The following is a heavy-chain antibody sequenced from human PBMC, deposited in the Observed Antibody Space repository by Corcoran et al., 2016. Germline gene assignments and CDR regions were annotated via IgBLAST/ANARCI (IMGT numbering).Heavy chain of an antibody. D-gene: IGHD2-21*02. Sequence: QVQLVESGGGVVQPGRSLRLSCAASGFTFSSYGMHWVRQAPGKGLEWVAVISYDGSNKYYADSVKGRFTISRDNSKNTLYLQMNSLRAEDTAVYYCAKDQGCAYCGGDCYSFYDYWGQGTLVTVSS. CDR1: GFTFSSYG. CDR2: ISYDGSNK. J-gene: IGHJ4*02. CDR3: AKDQGCAYCGGDCYSFYDY. V-gene: IGHV3-30*18.